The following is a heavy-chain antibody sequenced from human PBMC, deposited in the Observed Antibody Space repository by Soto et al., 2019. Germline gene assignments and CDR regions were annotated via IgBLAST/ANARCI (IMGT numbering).Heavy chain of an antibody. Sequence: QVQLVESGGGLVKPGGSLRLSCAASGFTFSDYYMSWIRQAPGKGLEWVSYISSSSSYTNYADSVKGRFTISRDNAKNSLYLQMNSLRAEDTAVYYWARVGCSGGSCYFDYWGQGTLVTVSS. J-gene: IGHJ4*02. D-gene: IGHD2-15*01. CDR2: ISSSSSYT. CDR1: GFTFSDYY. CDR3: ARVGCSGGSCYFDY. V-gene: IGHV3-11*05.